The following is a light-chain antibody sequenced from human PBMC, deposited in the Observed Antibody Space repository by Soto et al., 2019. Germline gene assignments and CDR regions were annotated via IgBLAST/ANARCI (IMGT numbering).Light chain of an antibody. Sequence: QSALTQPPSASGSPGQSVTISCTGTSSNIGGYVYVSCFQQHPGKAPKLMIYEVTKRPSGVPDRFSASKSGNTASLTVSGLQAEDEADYYCSSYAGNNNVVFGGGTKLTVL. CDR1: SSNIGGYVY. CDR3: SSYAGNNNVV. V-gene: IGLV2-8*01. CDR2: EVT. J-gene: IGLJ2*01.